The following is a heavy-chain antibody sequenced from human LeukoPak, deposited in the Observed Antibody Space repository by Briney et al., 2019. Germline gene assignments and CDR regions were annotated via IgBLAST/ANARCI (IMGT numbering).Heavy chain of an antibody. CDR1: GFTFSSYA. J-gene: IGHJ4*02. D-gene: IGHD2-21*02. CDR2: ISYDGSNK. V-gene: IGHV3-30-3*01. CDR3: ARVSGKAVTAETYYFDY. Sequence: PGGSLRLSCAASGFTFSSYAMHWVRQAPGKGLEWVAVISYDGSNKYYADSVKGRFTISRDNSKNTLYLQMNSLRAEDTAVYYCARVSGKAVTAETYYFDYWGQGTPVTVSS.